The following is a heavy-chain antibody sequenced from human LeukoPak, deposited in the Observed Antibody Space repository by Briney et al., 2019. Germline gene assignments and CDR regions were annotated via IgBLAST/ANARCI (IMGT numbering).Heavy chain of an antibody. Sequence: GGSLRLSCAASGFTLSRHGMSWVRQAPGKGLEWVSAICDSGDSTYYADSVKGRFTISRDTSKNTLYLQMNSLRGEDTAVYYCARDSPVCSYWGQGTLVTVSS. CDR1: GFTLSRHG. V-gene: IGHV3-23*01. D-gene: IGHD3-10*02. CDR3: ARDSPVCSY. J-gene: IGHJ4*02. CDR2: ICDSGDST.